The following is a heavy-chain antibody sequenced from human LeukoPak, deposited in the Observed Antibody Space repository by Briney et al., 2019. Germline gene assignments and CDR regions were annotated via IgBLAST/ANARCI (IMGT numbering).Heavy chain of an antibody. CDR1: GFTVSSNY. CDR3: ARVDTNSSGSDKELDYYYGMDV. D-gene: IGHD4-23*01. V-gene: IGHV3-53*01. J-gene: IGHJ6*02. Sequence: GGSLRLSCAASGFTVSSNYMSWVRQAPGKGLEWVSVIYSGGSTHYADSVKGRFTISRDNSKNTLYLQMNSLRAEDTAVYYCARVDTNSSGSDKELDYYYGMDVWGQGTTVTVSS. CDR2: IYSGGST.